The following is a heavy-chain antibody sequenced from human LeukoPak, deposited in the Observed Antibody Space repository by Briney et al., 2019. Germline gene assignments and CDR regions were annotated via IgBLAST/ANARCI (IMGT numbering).Heavy chain of an antibody. J-gene: IGHJ4*02. CDR1: GGSISSGGYY. V-gene: IGHV4-31*03. CDR2: IYYSGST. D-gene: IGHD3-10*01. Sequence: SETLSLTCTVSGGSISSGGYYWSWIRQHPGKGLEWIGYIYYSGSTYYNPSLKSRFTISVDTSKNQFSLKLSSVTAADTAVYYCARVRGSGSYYGGFIDYWGQGTLVTVSS. CDR3: ARVRGSGSYYGGFIDY.